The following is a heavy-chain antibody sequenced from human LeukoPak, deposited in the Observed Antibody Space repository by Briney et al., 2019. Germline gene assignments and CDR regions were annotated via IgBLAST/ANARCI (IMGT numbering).Heavy chain of an antibody. CDR2: VKSKRDGGTI. V-gene: IGHV3-15*01. Sequence: GGSLRLSCAASGFTFSNAWMTWVRQAPGKGLEWVAHVKSKRDGGTIDYAAPVKGRFTISRDDSKDTLYLQMNSLEIEDAAVYYCTTVGSAWNFDYWGQGTPVTVSS. J-gene: IGHJ4*02. CDR3: TTVGSAWNFDY. D-gene: IGHD6-25*01. CDR1: GFTFSNAW.